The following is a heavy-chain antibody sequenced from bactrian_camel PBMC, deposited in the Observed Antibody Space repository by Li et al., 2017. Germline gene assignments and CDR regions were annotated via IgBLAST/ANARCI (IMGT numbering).Heavy chain of an antibody. CDR1: GFTFSNYY. V-gene: IGHV3-2*01. Sequence: HVQLVESGRGLVQPGGSLRLSCAASGFTFSNYYMAWVRQAPGKGLEWVSSIYNDGSYTFYTQSVMGRFTISRDNAKNTLYLRLDVLKTEDTAMYYCAVGPDGGAWYGTGYWGQGTQVTVS. CDR3: AVGPDGGAWYGTGY. J-gene: IGHJ4*01. D-gene: IGHD6*01. CDR2: IYNDGSYT.